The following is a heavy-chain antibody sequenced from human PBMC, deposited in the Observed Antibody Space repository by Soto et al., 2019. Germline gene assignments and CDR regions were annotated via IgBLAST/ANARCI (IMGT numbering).Heavy chain of an antibody. V-gene: IGHV4-31*03. CDR1: GGSISSGGYY. J-gene: IGHJ4*02. CDR2: IYCSGST. D-gene: IGHD6-13*01. Sequence: LSLTCTVSGGSISSGGYYWSWIRQHPGKGLEWIGYIYCSGSTYYNPSLKSRVTISVDTSKNQFSLKLSSVTAADTAVYYCARDSGIAAAVIYWGQGTLVTVS. CDR3: ARDSGIAAAVIY.